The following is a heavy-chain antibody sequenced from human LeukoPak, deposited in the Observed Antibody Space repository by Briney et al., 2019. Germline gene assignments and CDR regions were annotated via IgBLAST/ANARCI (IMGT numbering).Heavy chain of an antibody. D-gene: IGHD4-17*01. V-gene: IGHV3-30*03. Sequence: GGSLRLSCAASGFTFSNFGMHWVRQAPGQGLEWVAVISYDGSNKYYADSVKGRFTISRDNSKNTLYLQMNSLRAEDTAVYYCARTVTYFDYWGQGTLVTVSS. CDR2: ISYDGSNK. CDR3: ARTVTYFDY. CDR1: GFTFSNFG. J-gene: IGHJ4*02.